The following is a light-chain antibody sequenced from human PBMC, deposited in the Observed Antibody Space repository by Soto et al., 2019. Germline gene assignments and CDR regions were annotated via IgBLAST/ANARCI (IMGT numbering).Light chain of an antibody. J-gene: IGLJ1*01. CDR2: EVT. V-gene: IGLV2-14*01. CDR1: SSDVGGYNF. Sequence: QSVLTQPASVSGSPGQSIAISCTGTSSDVGGYNFVSWYQQHPGEATKLIIHEVTNRPSGVSDRFSGSKSGNTASLTISGLQADDEADYYCSSHTAYNTQVFGSGTKVTVL. CDR3: SSHTAYNTQV.